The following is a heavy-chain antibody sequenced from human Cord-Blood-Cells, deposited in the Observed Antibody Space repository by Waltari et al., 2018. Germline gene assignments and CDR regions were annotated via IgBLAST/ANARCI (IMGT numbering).Heavy chain of an antibody. D-gene: IGHD6-13*01. CDR2: IYYSGRT. CDR1: GGSISSSSYY. CDR3: ARPNHSSSWYGGGYYFDY. Sequence: QLQLQESGPGLVKPSETLSLTCTVSGGSISSSSYYWGWIRQPPGKGLEWIGSIYYSGRTYYNPSLNSRVTISVDTSKNQFSLKLSSVTAADTAVYYCARPNHSSSWYGGGYYFDYWGQGTLVTVSS. V-gene: IGHV4-39*01. J-gene: IGHJ4*02.